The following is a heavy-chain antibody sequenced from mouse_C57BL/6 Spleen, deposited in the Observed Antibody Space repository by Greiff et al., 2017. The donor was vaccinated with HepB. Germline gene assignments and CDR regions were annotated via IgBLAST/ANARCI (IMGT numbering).Heavy chain of an antibody. V-gene: IGHV5-4*01. J-gene: IGHJ2*01. CDR3: ARDIYYYGSIFDY. Sequence: EVQGVESGGGLVKPGGSLKLSCAASGFTFSSYAMSWVRQTPEKRLEWVATISDGGGYTYYPDNVKGRFTISRDNAKNNLYLQMSHLKSEDTAMYYCARDIYYYGSIFDYWGQGTTLTVSS. D-gene: IGHD1-1*01. CDR2: ISDGGGYT. CDR1: GFTFSSYA.